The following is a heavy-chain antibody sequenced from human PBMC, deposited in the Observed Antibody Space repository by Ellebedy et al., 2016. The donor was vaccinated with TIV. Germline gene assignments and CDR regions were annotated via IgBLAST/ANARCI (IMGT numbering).Heavy chain of an antibody. CDR2: ISSSSSYI. J-gene: IGHJ6*02. V-gene: IGHV3-21*01. D-gene: IGHD3-10*01. CDR3: AREVGSGSYRYYYYGMDV. CDR1: GFTFSSYS. Sequence: GESLKISXAASGFTFSSYSMNWVRQAPGKGLEWVSSISSSSSYIYYADSVKGRFTISRDNAKNSLYLQMNSLRAEDTAVYYCAREVGSGSYRYYYYGMDVWGQGTTVTVSS.